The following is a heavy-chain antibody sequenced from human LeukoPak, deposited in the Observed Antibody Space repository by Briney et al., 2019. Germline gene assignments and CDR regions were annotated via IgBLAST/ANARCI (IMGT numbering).Heavy chain of an antibody. CDR2: ISAYNGNT. D-gene: IGHD6-6*01. Sequence: GASVEVSCKASGYTFTSYGISWVRQAPGQGLEWMGWISAYNGNTNYAQKLQGRVTMTTDTSTSTAYMELRSLRSDDTAVYYCARAHGPSIAARTNWFDPWGQGTLVTVSS. V-gene: IGHV1-18*01. CDR3: ARAHGPSIAARTNWFDP. J-gene: IGHJ5*02. CDR1: GYTFTSYG.